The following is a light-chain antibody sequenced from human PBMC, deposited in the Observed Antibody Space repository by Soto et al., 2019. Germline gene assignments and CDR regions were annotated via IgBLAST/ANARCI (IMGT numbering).Light chain of an antibody. CDR3: QQYGSLLPGLT. J-gene: IGKJ4*01. CDR1: QSVGSNY. CDR2: GAS. V-gene: IGKV3-20*01. Sequence: EIVLTQSPGTLSLSPGERATLYCRASQSVGSNYLAWYQQKPGQAPRVLIYGASSRATGIPDRFSGSGSGADFTLTISRLEPEDFAVYYCQQYGSLLPGLTFGGGTKVEIK.